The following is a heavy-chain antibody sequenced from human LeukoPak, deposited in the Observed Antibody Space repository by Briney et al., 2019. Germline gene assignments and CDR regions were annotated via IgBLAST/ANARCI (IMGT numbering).Heavy chain of an antibody. Sequence: ASVKVSCKASGYTFTDYYMHWVRQPPGQGREWMGWINPNSGGTNFAQKFQGRVAMTRDTSISTAYMELGSLRSDDTAVYYCARARWQLVPYFDSWGQGTLVTVSS. J-gene: IGHJ4*02. V-gene: IGHV1-2*02. CDR1: GYTFTDYY. CDR3: ARARWQLVPYFDS. CDR2: INPNSGGT. D-gene: IGHD6-6*01.